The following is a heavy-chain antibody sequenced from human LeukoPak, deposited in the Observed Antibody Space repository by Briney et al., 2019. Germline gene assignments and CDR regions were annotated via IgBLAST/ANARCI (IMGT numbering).Heavy chain of an antibody. D-gene: IGHD1-26*01. J-gene: IGHJ4*02. Sequence: GGSLRLSCAASGFTFSSYGMHWVRQAPGKGLEWVAVIWYDGSNKYYADSVKDRFTISRDNSKNTLYLQMNSLRAEDTAVYYCAREPTHNTGDIDYWGQGTLVTVSS. CDR2: IWYDGSNK. CDR3: AREPTHNTGDIDY. V-gene: IGHV3-33*01. CDR1: GFTFSSYG.